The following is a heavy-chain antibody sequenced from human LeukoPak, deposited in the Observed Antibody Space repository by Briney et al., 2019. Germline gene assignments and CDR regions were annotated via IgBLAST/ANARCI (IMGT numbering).Heavy chain of an antibody. CDR3: ARDLRGGWAAALSWFDP. J-gene: IGHJ5*02. CDR1: GYTFTSYY. CDR2: INPSGGST. D-gene: IGHD2-2*01. Sequence: ASVKVSCKASGYTFTSYYMHWVRQAPGQGLEWMGIINPSGGSTSYAQKFQGRVTMTRDMSTSTVYMELSSLRSEDTAVYYCARDLRGGWAAALSWFDPWGQGTLVTVSS. V-gene: IGHV1-46*01.